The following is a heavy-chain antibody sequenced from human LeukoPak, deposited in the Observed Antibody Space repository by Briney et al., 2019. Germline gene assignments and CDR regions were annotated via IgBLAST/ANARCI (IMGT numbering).Heavy chain of an antibody. CDR2: ISGSGGST. D-gene: IGHD3-3*01. V-gene: IGHV3-23*01. CDR1: GFTFSSYA. J-gene: IGHJ4*02. Sequence: GGSLRLSCAASGFTFSSYAMSWVRQAPGKGLEWVSAISGSGGSTYYADSVKGRFTISRDNSKNTLYLQMNSLRAEDTAVYYCAKDRGFPTPNFGVVIIPSQPVDYWGQGTLVTVSS. CDR3: AKDRGFPTPNFGVVIIPSQPVDY.